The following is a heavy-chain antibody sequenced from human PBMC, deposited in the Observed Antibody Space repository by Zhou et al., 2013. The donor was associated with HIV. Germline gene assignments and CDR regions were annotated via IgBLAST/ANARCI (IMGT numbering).Heavy chain of an antibody. CDR1: GGTFSYYA. D-gene: IGHD5-12*01. CDR2: IIPILGIA. Sequence: QVQLVQSGAELKKPESSVKVSCKDSGGTFSYYAISWLRQAPGQGLEWMGRIIPILGIANYAQKFQGRVTITADKSTSTAYMELSSLRSEDTAVYYCARGNPSGHDNFDYWGQGTLVTVSS. CDR3: ARGNPSGHDNFDY. V-gene: IGHV1-69*04. J-gene: IGHJ4*02.